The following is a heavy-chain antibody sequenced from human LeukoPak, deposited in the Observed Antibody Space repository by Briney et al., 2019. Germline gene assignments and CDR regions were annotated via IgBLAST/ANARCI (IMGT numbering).Heavy chain of an antibody. CDR3: ARANYNWNYWDY. D-gene: IGHD1-20*01. CDR2: INNSGSA. V-gene: IGHV4-34*01. Sequence: SETLSLSCAVYGESFSGYYWSWIRQPPGKGLEWIGEINNSGSANYNPSLKSRVTLSVDTSKNQFSLKLSSVTAADTAVYYCARANYNWNYWDYWGQGTLVTVSS. CDR1: GESFSGYY. J-gene: IGHJ4*02.